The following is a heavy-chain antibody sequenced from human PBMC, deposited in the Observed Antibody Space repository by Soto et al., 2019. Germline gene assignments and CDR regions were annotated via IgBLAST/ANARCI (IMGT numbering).Heavy chain of an antibody. CDR1: GGSIGTYS. V-gene: IGHV4-30-2*01. CDR2: IYHSGNT. D-gene: IGHD2-2*01. J-gene: IGHJ1*01. Sequence: SETLSVTCTVSGGSIGTYSWSWIRQPPGKGLEWIGYIYHSGNTYYNPSLKSRVTISVDRSKNQFSLKLSSVTAADTAVYYCARVPDRRAQGTLVTVSS. CDR3: ARVPDR.